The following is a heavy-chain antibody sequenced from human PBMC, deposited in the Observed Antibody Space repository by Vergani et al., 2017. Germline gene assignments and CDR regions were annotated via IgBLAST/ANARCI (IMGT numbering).Heavy chain of an antibody. CDR1: GYTFTGYY. CDR3: ARDGEIATIIPVYMNV. J-gene: IGHJ6*03. CDR2: INPNSGGT. D-gene: IGHD5-24*01. V-gene: IGHV1-2*02. Sequence: QVQLVQSGAEVKKPGASVKVSCKASGYTFTGYYMHWVRQAPGQGLEWMGWINPNSGGTNYAQKFQGRVTMTRDTSISTAYMGVSRLRSDDTAVYYCARDGEIATIIPVYMNVWGKGTTVTVSS.